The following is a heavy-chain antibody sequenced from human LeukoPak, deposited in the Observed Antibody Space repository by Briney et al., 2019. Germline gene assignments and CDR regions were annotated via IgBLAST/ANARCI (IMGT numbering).Heavy chain of an antibody. Sequence: PGRSLRLSCAASGFTFDDYAMHWVRQAPGKGLEWVSGISWNSGSIGYADSVKGRFTISRDNAKNSLYLQMNSLRAKDTALYYCAKGFDSSGYYAFDYWGQGTLVTVSS. CDR1: GFTFDDYA. CDR3: AKGFDSSGYYAFDY. J-gene: IGHJ4*02. D-gene: IGHD3-22*01. V-gene: IGHV3-9*01. CDR2: ISWNSGSI.